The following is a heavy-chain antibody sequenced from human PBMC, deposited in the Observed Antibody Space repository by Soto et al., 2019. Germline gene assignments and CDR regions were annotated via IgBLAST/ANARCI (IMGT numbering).Heavy chain of an antibody. V-gene: IGHV3-30-3*01. J-gene: IGHJ4*02. CDR3: ARSNYDSSGYYFDY. D-gene: IGHD3-22*01. CDR1: GFTFSIYA. CDR2: ISYDGSNK. Sequence: GGSLRLSCAASGFTFSIYAMHWVRHAPGKGLEWVAVISYDGSNKYYADSVKGRFTISRDNSKNTLYLQMNSLRAEDTAVYYCARSNYDSSGYYFDYWGQGTLVTVSS.